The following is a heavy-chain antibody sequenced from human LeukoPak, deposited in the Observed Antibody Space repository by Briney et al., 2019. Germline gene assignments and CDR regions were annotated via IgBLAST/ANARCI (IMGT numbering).Heavy chain of an antibody. J-gene: IGHJ6*03. CDR2: MNPSGST. Sequence: SETLSLTCAVYGGSFSGYYWTWIRQTPEKGLEWIGEMNPSGSTSYNPSLKSRVTISVDTSKKQFSLKLSSVTAADTAVYYCAGGRQDVTMIVVVMTAVSYYLDVWGKGTTVTVS. CDR1: GGSFSGYY. V-gene: IGHV4-34*01. D-gene: IGHD3-22*01. CDR3: AGGRQDVTMIVVVMTAVSYYLDV.